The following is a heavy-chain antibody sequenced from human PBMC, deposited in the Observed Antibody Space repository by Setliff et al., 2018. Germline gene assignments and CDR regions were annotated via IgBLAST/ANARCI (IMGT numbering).Heavy chain of an antibody. Sequence: GESLKLSCKGSGYSFTDYWIAWVRQTPGKGLEWMGTIYPGNADTRYSPSFQGQVSISTDTSINTAFLQWNNLKASDTAVYYCARRGERFFNWFDPWGQGTLVTVSS. D-gene: IGHD2-21*01. J-gene: IGHJ5*02. CDR1: GYSFTDYW. V-gene: IGHV5-51*01. CDR3: ARRGERFFNWFDP. CDR2: IYPGNADT.